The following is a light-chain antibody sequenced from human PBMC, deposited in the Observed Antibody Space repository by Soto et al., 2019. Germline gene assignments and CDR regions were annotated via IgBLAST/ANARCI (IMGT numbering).Light chain of an antibody. J-gene: IGKJ3*01. V-gene: IGKV3-20*01. CDR1: QSVSSSY. CDR3: QQYGSSPIST. Sequence: EIVLTQSPGTLSLSPGERATLSCRASQSVSSSYLAWYQQKPGQAPRLLIYGASSRATGIPDRFSGSGSGTDFTLTISRLEPADFAVYYCQQYGSSPISTFGPGTKVDIK. CDR2: GAS.